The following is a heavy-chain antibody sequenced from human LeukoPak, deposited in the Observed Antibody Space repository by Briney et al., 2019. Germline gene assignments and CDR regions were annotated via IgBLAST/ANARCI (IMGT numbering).Heavy chain of an antibody. CDR1: GGTFSSYA. D-gene: IGHD3-10*01. CDR3: ARSETYGGWFDS. J-gene: IGHJ5*01. CDR2: IIPIFGTA. Sequence: SVKVSCKASGGTFSSYAISWVRQAPGQGLEWMGGIIPIFGTANYAQKFQGRVTITADKSTSTAYMELSSLRSEDTAVYYCARSETYGGWFDSWGQGTLVTVSS. V-gene: IGHV1-69*06.